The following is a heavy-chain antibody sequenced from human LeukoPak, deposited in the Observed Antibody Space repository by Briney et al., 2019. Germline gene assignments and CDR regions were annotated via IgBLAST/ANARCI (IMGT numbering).Heavy chain of an antibody. CDR2: IYHSGST. CDR1: GGSISSSNW. D-gene: IGHD2-21*02. J-gene: IGHJ3*02. Sequence: SGTLSLTCAVSGGSISSSNWWSWVRQPPGKGLEWIGEIYHSGSTNYNPSLKSRVTISLDTSRNQFSLKLNSVTAADTAVYYCARILAYCGGDCYSLAFDIWGQGTMVTVSS. CDR3: ARILAYCGGDCYSLAFDI. V-gene: IGHV4-4*02.